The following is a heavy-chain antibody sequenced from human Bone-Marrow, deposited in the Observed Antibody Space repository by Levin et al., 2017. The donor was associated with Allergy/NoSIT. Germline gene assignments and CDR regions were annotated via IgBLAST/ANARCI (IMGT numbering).Heavy chain of an antibody. CDR2: IKSKTDGGTT. V-gene: IGHV3-15*01. CDR3: TTGPYVNIVATISDY. D-gene: IGHD5-12*01. CDR1: GFTFSNAW. J-gene: IGHJ4*02. Sequence: LSLTCAASGFTFSNAWMSWVRQAPGKGLEWVGRIKSKTDGGTTDYAAPVKGRFTISRDDSKNTLYLQMNSLKTEDTAVYYCTTGPYVNIVATISDYWGQGTLVTVSS.